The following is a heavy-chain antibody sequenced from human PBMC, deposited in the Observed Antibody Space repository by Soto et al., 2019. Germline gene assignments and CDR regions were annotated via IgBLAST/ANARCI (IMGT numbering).Heavy chain of an antibody. CDR3: ARSRILTSPYYDFWSGPYGMDV. Sequence: PSETLSLTCAVSGGSISSSNWWCWVRQPPGKGLEWIGEIYHSGSTNYNPSLKSRVTISVDKSKNQFSLKLSSVTAADTAVHYCARSRILTSPYYDFWSGPYGMDVWGQGTTVTVSS. CDR1: GGSISSSNW. CDR2: IYHSGST. D-gene: IGHD3-3*01. J-gene: IGHJ6*02. V-gene: IGHV4-4*02.